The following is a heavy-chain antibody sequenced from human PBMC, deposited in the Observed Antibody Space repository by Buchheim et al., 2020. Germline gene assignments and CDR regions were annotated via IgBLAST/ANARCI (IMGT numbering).Heavy chain of an antibody. CDR2: IYPRDSDT. D-gene: IGHD6-13*01. CDR1: GYTFNTYW. Sequence: EVQLVQSGAEVKKPGESLKISCKGSGYTFNTYWIAWVRQMPGKGLEWMGVIYPRDSDTRYTPSFEGQVTISVDTSTSTASLQWSSLKASDTAIYYCARSAGPNYYAWYMDVWGKGTT. J-gene: IGHJ6*03. CDR3: ARSAGPNYYAWYMDV. V-gene: IGHV5-51*01.